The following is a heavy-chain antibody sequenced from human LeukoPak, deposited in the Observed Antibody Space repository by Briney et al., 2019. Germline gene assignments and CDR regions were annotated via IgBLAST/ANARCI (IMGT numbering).Heavy chain of an antibody. CDR1: GGTISSHY. CDR2: IFYTGST. CDR3: ARAREYCSSTTCPYYFDY. D-gene: IGHD2-2*01. Sequence: SSETLSLTCSVSGGTISSHYWSWIRQPPGKGLEWIGYIFYTGSTNYNPSLKSRVTISVDTSKNQFSLKLSSVTAADTAVYYCARAREYCSSTTCPYYFDYWGQGTLFTVSS. V-gene: IGHV4-59*11. J-gene: IGHJ4*02.